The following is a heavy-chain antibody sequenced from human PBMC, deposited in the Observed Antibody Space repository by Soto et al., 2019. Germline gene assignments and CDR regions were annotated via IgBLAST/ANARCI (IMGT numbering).Heavy chain of an antibody. V-gene: IGHV4-59*01. CDR2: IYYSGST. D-gene: IGHD1-7*01. CDR1: GGSIRSYY. Sequence: QVQLQESGPGLVKPSETLSLTCTVSGGSIRSYYWSWIRQPPGKGLEWIGYIYYSGSTNYNPSLKSRVTISVDTSKNQFSLKLSSVTAADTAVYYCARNYGRAFDIWGQGTMVTVSS. CDR3: ARNYGRAFDI. J-gene: IGHJ3*02.